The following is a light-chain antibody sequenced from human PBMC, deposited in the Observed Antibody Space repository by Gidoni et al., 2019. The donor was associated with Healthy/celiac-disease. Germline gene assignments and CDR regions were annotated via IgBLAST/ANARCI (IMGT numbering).Light chain of an antibody. CDR1: QSVSSN. J-gene: IGKJ2*01. Sequence: EIVMTQSPATLSVSPGERATLSCRASQSVSSNLAWYQQKPGQAPRLLIDGASTRATGIPARVSGSGSGTEFTLTISSLQSEDFAVYYCQQYNNWPPYTFXXXTKLEIK. CDR3: QQYNNWPPYT. V-gene: IGKV3-15*01. CDR2: GAS.